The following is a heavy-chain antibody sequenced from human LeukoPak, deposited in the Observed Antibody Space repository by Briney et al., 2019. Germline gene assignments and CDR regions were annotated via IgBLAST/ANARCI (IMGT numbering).Heavy chain of an antibody. D-gene: IGHD2-15*01. CDR2: INPNSGGT. J-gene: IGHJ4*02. CDR3: ARGFYCSGGSCRLDY. CDR1: GYTFTGYY. V-gene: IGHV1-2*06. Sequence: GASVKVSCKASGYTFTGYYMHWVRQAPGQGLEWMGRINPNSGGTNYAQKFQGRVTMTRDTSISTAYMELSSLRSEDTAVYYCARGFYCSGGSCRLDYWGQGTLVTVSS.